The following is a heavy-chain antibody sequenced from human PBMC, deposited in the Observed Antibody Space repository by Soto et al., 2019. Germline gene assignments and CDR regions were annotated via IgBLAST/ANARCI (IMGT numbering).Heavy chain of an antibody. Sequence: GALRLSCVASGFTFTTYVMSSVRQAPGKGLEWVSTISGSGDRTYYADSVKGRFTISRDNSKNTLYLQMNNLRVDDTAVYYCARGPSSGWGFFDSWGQGTPVTVSS. D-gene: IGHD6-19*01. CDR3: ARGPSSGWGFFDS. CDR2: ISGSGDRT. CDR1: GFTFTTYV. J-gene: IGHJ4*02. V-gene: IGHV3-23*01.